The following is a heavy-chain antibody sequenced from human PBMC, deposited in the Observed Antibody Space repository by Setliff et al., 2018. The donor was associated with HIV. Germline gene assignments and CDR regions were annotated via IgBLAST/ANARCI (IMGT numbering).Heavy chain of an antibody. J-gene: IGHJ4*02. V-gene: IGHV3-33*03. D-gene: IGHD3-16*01. CDR3: AKDWGGVAPLDY. CDR1: GFPFNSYG. Sequence: GESLRLSCAASGFPFNSYGMHWVRQAPGKGLEWLAVIWYDGSNIKYADSVKGRFTISRDNSKKTVYLQMTSLRVEDTAVYYCAKDWGGVAPLDYWGQGTLVTVSS. CDR2: IWYDGSNI.